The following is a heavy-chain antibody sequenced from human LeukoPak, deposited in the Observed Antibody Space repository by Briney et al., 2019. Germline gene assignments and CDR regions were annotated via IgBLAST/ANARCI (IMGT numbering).Heavy chain of an antibody. CDR1: GFTFSSYA. D-gene: IGHD3-22*01. CDR3: ARVNGNYYDSSGPFDY. V-gene: IGHV3-30-3*01. CDR2: ISYDGSNK. Sequence: GGSLRLSCAASGFTFSSYAMNWVRQAPGKGLEWVAVISYDGSNKYYADSVKGRFTISRDNSKNTLYLQMNSLRAEDTAVYYCARVNGNYYDSSGPFDYWGQGTLVTVSS. J-gene: IGHJ4*02.